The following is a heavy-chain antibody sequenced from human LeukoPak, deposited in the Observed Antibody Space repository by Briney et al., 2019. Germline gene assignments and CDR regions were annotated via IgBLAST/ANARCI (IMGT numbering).Heavy chain of an antibody. J-gene: IGHJ4*02. D-gene: IGHD5-18*01. CDR1: GFTFSSYG. CDR2: ISSSSSYI. CDR3: ARVSYGYSDY. V-gene: IGHV3-21*01. Sequence: GGSLRLSCAASGFTFSSYGMHWVRQAPGKGLEWVSSISSSSSYIYYAGSVKGRFTISRDNAKNSLYLQMNSLRAEDTAVYYCARVSYGYSDYWGQGTLVTVSS.